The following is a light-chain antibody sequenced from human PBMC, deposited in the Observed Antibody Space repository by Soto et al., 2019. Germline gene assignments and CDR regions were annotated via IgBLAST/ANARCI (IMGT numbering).Light chain of an antibody. V-gene: IGKV1-5*03. CDR3: QQYSTYSRT. Sequence: DIQMTQSPSILSASVGDRVTITCRASQSIGSWLAWYQHKPGKAPKLLIYKASSLESGVPLRFSGSGSGTEFTLTITSLQRDDFATYYCQQYSTYSRTFGQGTKVDI. J-gene: IGKJ1*01. CDR2: KAS. CDR1: QSIGSW.